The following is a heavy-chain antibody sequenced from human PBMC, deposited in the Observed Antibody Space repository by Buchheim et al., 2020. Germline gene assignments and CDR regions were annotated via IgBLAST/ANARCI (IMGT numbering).Heavy chain of an antibody. CDR3: ARVRYTYGYLGYLDY. CDR2: ISSSAGTI. CDR1: GFTFSNYA. D-gene: IGHD5-18*01. V-gene: IGHV3-48*03. Sequence: EVHLLESGGGLVQPGGSLRLSCAASGFTFSNYAMTWVRQAPGKGLEWVSYISSSAGTIYYVDSVQGRFTISRDNAKNSLYLQMNSLRAEDTAVYYCARVRYTYGYLGYLDYWGQGTL. J-gene: IGHJ4*02.